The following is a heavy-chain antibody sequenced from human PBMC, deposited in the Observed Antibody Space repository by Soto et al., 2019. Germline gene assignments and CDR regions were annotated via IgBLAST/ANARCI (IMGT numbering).Heavy chain of an antibody. Sequence: GGSLRLSCAASGFTFSSYAMHWVRQAPGKGLEWVAVISYDGSNKYYADSVKGRFTISRDNSKNTLYLQMNSLRAEDTAVYYCARDLFLAMPEGYYYYYYGMDVWGQGTTVTVSS. V-gene: IGHV3-30-3*01. J-gene: IGHJ6*02. CDR1: GFTFSSYA. CDR2: ISYDGSNK. D-gene: IGHD3-3*01. CDR3: ARDLFLAMPEGYYYYYYGMDV.